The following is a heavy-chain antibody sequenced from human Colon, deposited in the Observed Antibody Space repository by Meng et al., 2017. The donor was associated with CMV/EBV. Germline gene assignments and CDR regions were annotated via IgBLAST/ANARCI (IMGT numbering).Heavy chain of an antibody. V-gene: IGHV1-3*04. CDR1: GYSFSSYA. CDR3: ARGGYTGSWLDLVR. CDR2: INTGNANT. J-gene: IGHJ4*02. Sequence: QVHLVQSGAEVKKPGASVTVSCKAFGYSFSSYAIQWVRQAPGQRLEWLGWINTGNANTKYSQKFQGRVTITRDTSASTAYMEVSRLVSEDTAVYYCARGGYTGSWLDLVRWGQGTLVTVSS. D-gene: IGHD6-13*01.